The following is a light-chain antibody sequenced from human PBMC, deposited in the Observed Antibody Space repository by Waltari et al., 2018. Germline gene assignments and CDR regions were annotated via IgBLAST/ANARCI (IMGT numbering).Light chain of an antibody. CDR3: QQYETYAT. CDR1: QSISHY. V-gene: IGKV1-5*03. CDR2: KAS. Sequence: DIQMTQSPSTLAASVGDRVTITCRASQSISHYLAWDQQKPGKPPKFLIYKASYLESGGPSRFSGSGYGTEFTLTISSLQPDDFATYYCQQYETYATFGPGTKVEMK. J-gene: IGKJ3*01.